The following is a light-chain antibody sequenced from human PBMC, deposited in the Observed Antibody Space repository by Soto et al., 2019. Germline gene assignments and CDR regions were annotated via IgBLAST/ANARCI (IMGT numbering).Light chain of an antibody. V-gene: IGKV3-20*01. Sequence: LTPSLGTLVSSPGGTAPRSCRSSKSVSSSCLAWYQQKPGQAPRLLIYGASSRATGIPDRFSGSGSGTEFTLTISRLEPEDFAVYYCQQYDSSPATFGQGTKVDIK. CDR1: KSVSSSC. CDR2: GAS. CDR3: QQYDSSPAT. J-gene: IGKJ1*01.